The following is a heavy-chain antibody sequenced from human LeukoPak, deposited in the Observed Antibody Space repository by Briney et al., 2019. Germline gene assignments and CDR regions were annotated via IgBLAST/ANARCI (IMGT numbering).Heavy chain of an antibody. CDR2: ISSGGVGT. CDR1: GFTFSSYA. D-gene: IGHD2-15*01. CDR3: ARGVVVAADYWGPVAADY. V-gene: IGHV3-23*01. J-gene: IGHJ4*02. Sequence: PGGSLRLSCAASGFTFSSYAMSWVRQAPGKGLEWVSAISSGGVGTYYADSVKGRFTISRDNSKNTVYLQMNSLRAEDTALYYCARGVVVAADYWGPVAADYWGQGTLVTVSS.